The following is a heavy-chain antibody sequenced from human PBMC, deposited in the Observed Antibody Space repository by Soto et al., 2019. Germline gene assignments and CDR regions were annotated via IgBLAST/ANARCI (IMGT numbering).Heavy chain of an antibody. CDR3: AIGTKAHSSHYYASRLTKALQGFAY. D-gene: IGHD3-22*01. Sequence: QVQLVQSGAEVKKPGSSVKVSCKASGGTFSSYAISWVRQAPGQGLEWMGGIIPIFGTANYAQKFQGRVPSTADKSTSTAYMELSSLRSEDTAVYYCAIGTKAHSSHYYASRLTKALQGFAYWGQGTLVTVSS. V-gene: IGHV1-69*06. J-gene: IGHJ4*02. CDR1: GGTFSSYA. CDR2: IIPIFGTA.